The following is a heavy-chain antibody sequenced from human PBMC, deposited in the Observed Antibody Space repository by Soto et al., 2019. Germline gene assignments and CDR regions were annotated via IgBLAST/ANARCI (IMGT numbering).Heavy chain of an antibody. Sequence: GGSLRLSCAASGFPFISYTMNWVRQAPGKGLEWVSSIDSSGKYIYYADSVKGRFTISSDNAKKSVFLQMNSLRAEDTALYYCVGRGNQNWGDYWGQGTQVTVSS. CDR2: IDSSGKYI. V-gene: IGHV3-21*01. CDR1: GFPFISYT. CDR3: VGRGNQNWGDY. D-gene: IGHD7-27*01. J-gene: IGHJ4*02.